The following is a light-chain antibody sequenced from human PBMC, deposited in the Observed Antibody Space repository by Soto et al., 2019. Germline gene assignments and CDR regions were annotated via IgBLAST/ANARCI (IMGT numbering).Light chain of an antibody. CDR3: SSYAGSNNFVL. J-gene: IGLJ2*01. V-gene: IGLV2-8*01. CDR1: STDIGGYDY. CDR2: EVT. Sequence: QSALTKPPSASGSPGQSVTISCTGTSTDIGGYDYVSWYQHLPGKAPKLIIYEVTKRPSGVPDRFSGSKSGNTASLTVSGLQAEDESDYYCSSYAGSNNFVLFGGGTKLTVL.